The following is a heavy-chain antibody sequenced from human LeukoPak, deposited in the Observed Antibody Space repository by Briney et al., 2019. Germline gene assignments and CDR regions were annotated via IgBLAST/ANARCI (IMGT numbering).Heavy chain of an antibody. CDR1: GFPFNAYW. Sequence: GGSLRLSCAASGFPFNAYWMTWVRQAPGKGLEWVSVLYSGGSAYYADSVKGRFTISRDSSKNTLYLQMSSLRAEDTAVYFCARGGRDYSNYWFDPWGQGILVTVSS. CDR2: LYSGGSA. V-gene: IGHV3-53*01. J-gene: IGHJ5*02. D-gene: IGHD4-11*01. CDR3: ARGGRDYSNYWFDP.